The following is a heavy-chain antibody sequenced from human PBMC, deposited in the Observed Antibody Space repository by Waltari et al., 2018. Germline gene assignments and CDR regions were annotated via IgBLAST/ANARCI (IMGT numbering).Heavy chain of an antibody. CDR2: IRYDGSNK. CDR3: AISPGYSAKTQYFDY. Sequence: QVQLVESGGGVVQPGGSLRLSCAASGFTFSSYGMQWVRPAQGKGLEWVACIRYDGSNKYYADSVKGRFTISRDNSKNTLYLQMNSLRAEDTAVYYCAISPGYSAKTQYFDYWGQGTLVTVSS. J-gene: IGHJ4*02. D-gene: IGHD5-18*01. CDR1: GFTFSSYG. V-gene: IGHV3-30*02.